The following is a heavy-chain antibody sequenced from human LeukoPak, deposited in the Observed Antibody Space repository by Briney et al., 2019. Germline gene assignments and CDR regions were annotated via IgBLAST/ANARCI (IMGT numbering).Heavy chain of an antibody. Sequence: TGGSLRLSCAASGFTVSVHYMSWVRQAPGKGLEWVSVIYTAGNTYYADSLRGRFTISRDTSKNTLYLQVDSLRAEDTAVYYCAKLLTRAAAGPFDYWGQGTLVTVSS. J-gene: IGHJ4*02. D-gene: IGHD6-13*01. CDR3: AKLLTRAAAGPFDY. CDR1: GFTVSVHY. CDR2: IYTAGNT. V-gene: IGHV3-53*01.